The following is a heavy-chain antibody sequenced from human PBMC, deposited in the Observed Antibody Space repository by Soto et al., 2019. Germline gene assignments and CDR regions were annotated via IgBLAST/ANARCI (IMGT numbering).Heavy chain of an antibody. J-gene: IGHJ6*02. CDR2: ISGSGDST. CDR3: ARVVVVIPPGYYYAMDV. CDR1: GFTFDDYA. D-gene: IGHD3-22*01. V-gene: IGHV3-23*01. Sequence: PGGSLRLSCAASGFTFDDYAMHWVRQAPGKGLEWVSGISGSGDSTYYSDSVKGRFTISRDNGKNSLFLQMNSLRDEDTAVYYCARVVVVIPPGYYYAMDVWGQGTTVTVS.